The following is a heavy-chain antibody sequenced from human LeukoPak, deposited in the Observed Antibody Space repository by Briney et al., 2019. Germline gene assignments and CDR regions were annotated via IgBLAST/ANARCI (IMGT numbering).Heavy chain of an antibody. CDR3: ARKTVVGSYFDY. Sequence: TGGSLRLSCAASGFTFSSYWMSWVRQAPGKGLEWVANIKQDGSDKYYVDSVKGRFTISRDNAKNSLHLQINSLRAEDTAVYYCARKTVVGSYFDYWGQGTPVTVSS. V-gene: IGHV3-7*03. CDR2: IKQDGSDK. CDR1: GFTFSSYW. D-gene: IGHD4-23*01. J-gene: IGHJ4*02.